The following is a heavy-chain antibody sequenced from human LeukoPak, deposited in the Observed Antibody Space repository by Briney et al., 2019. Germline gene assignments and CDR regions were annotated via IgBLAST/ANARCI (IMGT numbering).Heavy chain of an antibody. D-gene: IGHD2-15*01. CDR1: GGSISSSSYY. Sequence: SETLSLTCTVSGGSISSSSYYWSWIRQPAGKGLEWIGRIYTSGSTNYNPSLKSRVTMSVDTSKNQFSLKLSSVTAADTAVYYCARDVVVVVAATQGWFDPWGQGTLVTVSS. V-gene: IGHV4-61*02. J-gene: IGHJ5*02. CDR3: ARDVVVVVAATQGWFDP. CDR2: IYTSGST.